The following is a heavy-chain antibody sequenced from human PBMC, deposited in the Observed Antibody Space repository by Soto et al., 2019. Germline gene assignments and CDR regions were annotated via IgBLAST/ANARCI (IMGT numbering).Heavy chain of an antibody. CDR2: IWYDGSNK. CDR3: ARGVDY. CDR1: GFTFSIYG. Sequence: SGGSLRLSCAASGFTFSIYGMHWVRQAPGKGLKWVAVIWYDGSNKYYADSVKGRFTISRDNSKNTLYLQMNSLRAEDTAVYYCARGVDYWGRGTLVTVSS. J-gene: IGHJ4*02. V-gene: IGHV3-33*01.